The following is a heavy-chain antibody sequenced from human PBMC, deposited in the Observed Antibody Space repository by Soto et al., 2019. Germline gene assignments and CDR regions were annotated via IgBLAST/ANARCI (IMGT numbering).Heavy chain of an antibody. J-gene: IGHJ4*02. CDR3: TVPYYYDSSGYYYGTSHSNDY. V-gene: IGHV3-15*07. D-gene: IGHD3-22*01. CDR2: IKSKTDGGTT. CDR1: GFTFSNAW. Sequence: GGSLRLSCAASGFTFSNAWMNWVRQAPGKGLEWVGRIKSKTDGGTTDYAAPVKGRFTISRDDSKNTLYLQMNSLKTEDTAVYYCTVPYYYDSSGYYYGTSHSNDYWGQGTLVTVSS.